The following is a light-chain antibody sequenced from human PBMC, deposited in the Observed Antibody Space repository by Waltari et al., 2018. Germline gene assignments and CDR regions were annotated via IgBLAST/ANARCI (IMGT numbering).Light chain of an antibody. CDR3: CAYAGNYVV. CDR2: EDS. V-gene: IGLV2-23*01. CDR1: SRDIGTYNL. Sequence: QSALTQPASVSGSPGQWITLPCTGISRDIGTYNLVSWYRQHPGKAPKLLLYEDSERPSGVSTRFSGSKSGNTASLTISGLQAEDEADYYCCAYAGNYVVFGGGTKVTVL. J-gene: IGLJ2*01.